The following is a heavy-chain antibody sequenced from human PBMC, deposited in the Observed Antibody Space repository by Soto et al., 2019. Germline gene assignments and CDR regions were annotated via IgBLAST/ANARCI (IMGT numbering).Heavy chain of an antibody. J-gene: IGHJ4*02. CDR3: ARDHRFSDNWAFDY. CDR1: GGSINSDDG. CDR2: IYHRGNM. V-gene: IGHV4-4*02. D-gene: IGHD3-16*02. Sequence: SETLSVTCDVSGGSINSDDGWNWGLQRPGKGLQWVGEIYHRGNMNYDPSLRGRISISMDKSKNQIFLDLFDVTAADTAVYYCARDHRFSDNWAFDYWGRGVLVT.